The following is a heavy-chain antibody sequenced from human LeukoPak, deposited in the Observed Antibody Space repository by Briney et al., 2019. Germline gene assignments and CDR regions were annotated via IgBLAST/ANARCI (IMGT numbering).Heavy chain of an antibody. D-gene: IGHD3-3*01. CDR2: IKKDGSET. CDR3: IWSGEAD. V-gene: IGHV3-7*01. J-gene: IGHJ4*02. CDR1: GFTFSSYG. Sequence: PGRSLRLSCAASGFTFSSYGMHWVRQPPGKGLEWVADIKKDGSETYYVDSVKGRFTISRDNAKNSVFLQMNSLRAEDTAVYFCIWSGEADWGQGTLVTVSS.